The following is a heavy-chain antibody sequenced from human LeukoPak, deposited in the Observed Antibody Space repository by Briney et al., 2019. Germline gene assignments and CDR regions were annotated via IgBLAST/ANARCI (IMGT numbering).Heavy chain of an antibody. J-gene: IGHJ4*02. D-gene: IGHD4-23*01. CDR1: GGTFSSYA. V-gene: IGHV1-69*04. CDR2: IIPILGIA. CDR3: ARDADGGNCYY. Sequence: GSSVKVSCKASGGTFSSYAISWVRQAPRQGLEWMGRIIPILGIANYAQKFQGRVTITADKSTSTAYMELSSLRSEDTAVYYCARDADGGNCYYWGQGTLVTVSS.